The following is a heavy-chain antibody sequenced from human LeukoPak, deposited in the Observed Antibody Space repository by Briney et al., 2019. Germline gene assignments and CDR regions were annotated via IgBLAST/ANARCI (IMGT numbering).Heavy chain of an antibody. D-gene: IGHD1-26*01. J-gene: IGHJ6*03. CDR3: ARDPYSGSYGPYYYYYMDV. V-gene: IGHV3-21*06. Sequence: PGGSLRLSCAASGFSFSSYNMNWVRQAPGKGPEWVSSITSSSSYIYYADSVKGRFTIPRDNAKNSLYLQMDSLRVEDTAVYYCARDPYSGSYGPYYYYYMDVWGKGTTVTISS. CDR2: ITSSSSYI. CDR1: GFSFSSYN.